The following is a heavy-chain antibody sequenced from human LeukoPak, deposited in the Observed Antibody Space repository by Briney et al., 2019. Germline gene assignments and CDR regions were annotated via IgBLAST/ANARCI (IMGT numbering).Heavy chain of an antibody. V-gene: IGHV3-7*02. CDR3: VRYRGSGWLDP. CDR1: GFPFTTHW. D-gene: IGHD2-15*01. CDR2: IKQDGSDK. Sequence: GGSLRLSCAASGFPFTTHWMTWLRQAPGRGLEWVASIKQDGSDKYYVDSVKGRFTISRGNAKNSLYLQMNSLRVEDTAVYYCVRYRGSGWLDPWGQGTLVTVSS. J-gene: IGHJ5*02.